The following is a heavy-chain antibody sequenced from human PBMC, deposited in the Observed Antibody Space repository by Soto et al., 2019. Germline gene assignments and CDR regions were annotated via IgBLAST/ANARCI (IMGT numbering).Heavy chain of an antibody. V-gene: IGHV1-58*01. CDR2: IVVGSGNT. J-gene: IGHJ4*02. Sequence: SVKVSCKASGFTFTSSAVQWVRQARGQRLEWIGWIVVGSGNTNYAQKFQERVTITRDMSTSTAYMELSSLRSEDTAVYYCAAVWRPSSGYVRGDFDYCGQGTLVTVSS. CDR3: AAVWRPSSGYVRGDFDY. D-gene: IGHD5-12*01. CDR1: GFTFTSSA.